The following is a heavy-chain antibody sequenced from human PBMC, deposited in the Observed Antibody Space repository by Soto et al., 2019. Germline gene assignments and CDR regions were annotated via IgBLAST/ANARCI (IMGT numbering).Heavy chain of an antibody. V-gene: IGHV4-4*02. CDR1: GDSINSRHW. CDR2: IYRTGST. J-gene: IGHJ4*02. D-gene: IGHD1-7*01. CDR3: ASRDPGTSVDY. Sequence: SETLSLTCAVSGDSINSRHWWNWVRQPPGQGLEWIGEIYRTGSTNYNPSLKSRVTISLDKSENQFSLKVTSLTAADTAVYYCASRDPGTSVDYWGQGTLVTVSS.